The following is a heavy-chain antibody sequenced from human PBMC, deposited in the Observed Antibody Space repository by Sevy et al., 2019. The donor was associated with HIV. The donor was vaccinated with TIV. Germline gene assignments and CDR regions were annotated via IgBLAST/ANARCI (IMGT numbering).Heavy chain of an antibody. D-gene: IGHD2-21*02. CDR3: ARDNCGGDCYRYYYYYMDV. J-gene: IGHJ6*03. V-gene: IGHV3-7*03. CDR1: GFTFSRYW. CDR2: IKQDGSEK. Sequence: GGSLRLSCTASGFTFSRYWMSWVRQAPGKRLEWVANIKQDGSEKYYVDSVKGRFTISRDNAKNSLYLQVNSLRAEDTAVYYCARDNCGGDCYRYYYYYMDVWGKGTTVTVSS.